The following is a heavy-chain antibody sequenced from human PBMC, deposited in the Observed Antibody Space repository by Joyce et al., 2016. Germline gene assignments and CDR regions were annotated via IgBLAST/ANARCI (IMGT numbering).Heavy chain of an antibody. J-gene: IGHJ3*01. CDR1: GYSFSDSY. D-gene: IGHD2-2*01. CDR2: INPDSGGT. Sequence: QVHLVQSGAEVKKPGASVKVSCKASGYSFSDSYIHWVRQAPGQGLQWMGRINPDSGGTNYAQKFQGRVTLTRDASISTVYMEVSRLRSDDTAVYFCARGPMPPYAFDVWGQGTLVTVSA. V-gene: IGHV1-2*06. CDR3: ARGPMPPYAFDV.